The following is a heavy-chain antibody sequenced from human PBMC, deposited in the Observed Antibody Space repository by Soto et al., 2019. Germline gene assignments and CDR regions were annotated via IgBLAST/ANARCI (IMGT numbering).Heavy chain of an antibody. CDR2: IYYSGST. J-gene: IGHJ6*02. CDR3: ARGGTAMVNGYYYYGMDV. Sequence: SETLSLTCTVSGGSISSYYWSWIRQPPGKGLEWIGYIYYSGSTNYNPSLKSRVTISVDTSKNQFSLKLSSVTAADTAVYYCARGGTAMVNGYYYYGMDVWGQGTTVPVSS. D-gene: IGHD5-18*01. V-gene: IGHV4-59*01. CDR1: GGSISSYY.